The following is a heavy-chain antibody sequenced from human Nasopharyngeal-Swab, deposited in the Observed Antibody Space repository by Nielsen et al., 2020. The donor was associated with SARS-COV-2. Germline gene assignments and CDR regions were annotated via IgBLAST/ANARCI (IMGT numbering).Heavy chain of an antibody. Sequence: CAASGFTFDDYAMHWVRQAPGKGLEWVSGISWNSGSIGYADSVKGRFTISRDNAKNSLYLQMNSLRAEDTASYYCAKGKEAIVVVPGILNWFDPWGQGTLVTVSS. V-gene: IGHV3-9*01. CDR2: ISWNSGSI. D-gene: IGHD2-2*01. CDR3: AKGKEAIVVVPGILNWFDP. J-gene: IGHJ5*02. CDR1: GFTFDDYA.